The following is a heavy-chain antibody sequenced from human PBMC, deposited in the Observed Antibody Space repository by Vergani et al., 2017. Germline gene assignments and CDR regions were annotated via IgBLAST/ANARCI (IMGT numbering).Heavy chain of an antibody. CDR3: ARGGDSGYDLYHYYYYMDV. D-gene: IGHD5-12*01. CDR1: GFTVSSNY. Sequence: EVQLVESGGGLIQPGGSLRLSCAASGFTVSSNYMSWVRQAPGKGLEWVSVIYSGGSTYYADSVKGRVTISRDNSKNTLYLLMNSLRAEDTAVYYCARGGDSGYDLYHYYYYMDVWGKGTTVTVSS. CDR2: IYSGGST. V-gene: IGHV3-53*01. J-gene: IGHJ6*03.